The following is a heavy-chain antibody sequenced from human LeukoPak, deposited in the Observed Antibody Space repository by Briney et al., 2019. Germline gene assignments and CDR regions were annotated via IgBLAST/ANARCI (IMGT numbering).Heavy chain of an antibody. CDR2: IKQDGSEK. V-gene: IGHV3-7*01. J-gene: IGHJ5*02. CDR1: GFTFGNYG. D-gene: IGHD3-9*01. Sequence: PGGTLRLSCAASGFTFGNYGMSWVRQAPGKGLEWVANIKQDGSEKYYVDSVKGRFTISRDNAKNSLYLQMNSLRAEDTAVYYCAREGVLRYFDWLLSHPSGNWFDPWGQGTLVTVSS. CDR3: AREGVLRYFDWLLSHPSGNWFDP.